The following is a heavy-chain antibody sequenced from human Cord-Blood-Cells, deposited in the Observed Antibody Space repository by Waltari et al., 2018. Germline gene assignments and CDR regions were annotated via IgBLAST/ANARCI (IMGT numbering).Heavy chain of an antibody. CDR1: GYTFTGYY. CDR3: ARDMSYCSSTSCYSAWFDP. CDR2: INPNSGGT. D-gene: IGHD2-2*01. J-gene: IGHJ5*02. Sequence: QVQLVQSGAEVKKPGASVKVSCKASGYTFTGYYLHWVRQAPGQGREWMGWINPNSGGTNYAQKFQGWVTMTRDTSISTAYMELSRLRSDDTAVYYCARDMSYCSSTSCYSAWFDPWGQGTLVTVSS. V-gene: IGHV1-2*04.